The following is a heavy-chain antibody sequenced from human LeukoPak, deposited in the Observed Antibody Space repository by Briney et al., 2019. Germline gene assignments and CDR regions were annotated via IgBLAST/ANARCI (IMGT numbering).Heavy chain of an antibody. CDR1: GFTFSTYG. V-gene: IGHV3-23*01. D-gene: IGHD6-19*01. CDR3: AKDALPLGQWLVIDY. CDR2: ISGSGGST. J-gene: IGHJ4*02. Sequence: TGGSLRLSCAASGFTFSTYGMHWVRQAPGKGLEWGSAISGSGGSTYYADSVKGRFTISRDNSKNTLYLQMNSLRAEDTAVYYCAKDALPLGQWLVIDYWGQGTLVTVSS.